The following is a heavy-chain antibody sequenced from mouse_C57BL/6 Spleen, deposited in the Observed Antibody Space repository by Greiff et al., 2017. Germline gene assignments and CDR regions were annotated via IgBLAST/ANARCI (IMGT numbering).Heavy chain of an antibody. V-gene: IGHV5-17*01. CDR1: GFTFSDYG. D-gene: IGHD2-3*01. J-gene: IGHJ2*01. CDR2: ISSGSSTI. Sequence: EVQGVESGGGLVKPGGSLKLSCAASGFTFSDYGMHWVRQAPEKGLEWVAYISSGSSTIYYADTVKGGFTISRDNAKNTLFLQMTSLRSEDTAMYYCARFYDYCFDYWGQGTTLTVSS. CDR3: ARFYDYCFDY.